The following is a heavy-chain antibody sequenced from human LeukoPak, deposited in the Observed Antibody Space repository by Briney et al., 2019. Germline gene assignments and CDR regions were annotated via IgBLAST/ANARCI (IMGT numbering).Heavy chain of an antibody. CDR3: AKDPPTTGTTFDN. D-gene: IGHD1-1*01. Sequence: GGSLRLSCAASGFTFSSYAMSWVRQAPGKGLDWVSSIGGGGVDTYYADSVKGRFTISRDNSKNTLYLQMNSLRVEDTAVYYCAKDPPTTGTTFDNWGRGTLVTVSS. J-gene: IGHJ4*02. CDR2: IGGGGVDT. V-gene: IGHV3-23*01. CDR1: GFTFSSYA.